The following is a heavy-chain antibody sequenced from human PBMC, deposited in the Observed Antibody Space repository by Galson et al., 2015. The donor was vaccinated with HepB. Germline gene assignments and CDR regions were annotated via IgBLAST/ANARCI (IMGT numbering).Heavy chain of an antibody. D-gene: IGHD1-14*01. Sequence: SLRLSCAGSGFNFNEFNMNWVRQAPGKGLEWVACIASSASYIYYAVSVKGRFTISRDNRNNSLYLEMNDVRAEDTAVYYCARGPHLRATGLWFDPWGLGTLVTVSS. CDR3: ARGPHLRATGLWFDP. CDR1: GFNFNEFN. J-gene: IGHJ5*02. CDR2: IASSASYI. V-gene: IGHV3-21*06.